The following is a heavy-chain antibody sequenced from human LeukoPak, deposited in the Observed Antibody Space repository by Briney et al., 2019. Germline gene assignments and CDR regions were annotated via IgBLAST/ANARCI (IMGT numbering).Heavy chain of an antibody. D-gene: IGHD3-10*01. CDR1: GFRFSDYY. V-gene: IGHV3-11*04. J-gene: IGHJ3*02. CDR2: ISSSGGTI. Sequence: SGGSLRLSCAASGFRFSDYYMSWIRQAPGKGLEWLSDISSSGGTIYYADSVKGRFTISRVNAKNSLYLQMNSLRGEDTAVYYCTRDGSGNYDGSFDIWGQGTMVTVSS. CDR3: TRDGSGNYDGSFDI.